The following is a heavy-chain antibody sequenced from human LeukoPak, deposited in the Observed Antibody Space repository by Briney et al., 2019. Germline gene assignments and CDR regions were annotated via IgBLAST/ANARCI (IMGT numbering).Heavy chain of an antibody. CDR2: IRSDGSNT. CDR1: GFIFSNHG. J-gene: IGHJ4*02. Sequence: GGSLRLSCAASGFIFSNHGMHWVRQAPGKGLEWVAFIRSDGSNTYYADSVTGRLTISRDNSKNTLYLQMNSLRAEDAAVYYCVKDRTYYDFWTGYYVLDYWGQGTLVTVSS. CDR3: VKDRTYYDFWTGYYVLDY. V-gene: IGHV3-30*02. D-gene: IGHD3/OR15-3a*01.